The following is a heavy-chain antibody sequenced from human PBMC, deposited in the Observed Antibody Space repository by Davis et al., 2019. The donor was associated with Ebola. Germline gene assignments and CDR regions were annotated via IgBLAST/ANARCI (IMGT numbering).Heavy chain of an antibody. CDR1: GFIVSSNY. CDR3: AGEFRPLGYFAY. D-gene: IGHD6-6*01. V-gene: IGHV3-53*01. Sequence: PGGSLRLSCAASGFIVSSNYMHWVRQAPGKGPEWVSVIYSGGNTHYADSVKGRFTIFRDNSKNTRYLQMNSLSAEDTAVYYCAGEFRPLGYFAYWGQGTLVTVSS. CDR2: IYSGGNT. J-gene: IGHJ4*02.